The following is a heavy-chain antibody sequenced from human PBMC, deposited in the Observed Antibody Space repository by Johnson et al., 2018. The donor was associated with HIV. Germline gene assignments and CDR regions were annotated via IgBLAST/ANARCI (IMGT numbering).Heavy chain of an antibody. CDR3: AKDMGYSSFGYGFDI. CDR2: ISWNSGSI. CDR1: GFTFDDYA. J-gene: IGHJ3*02. V-gene: IGHV3-9*01. D-gene: IGHD6-13*01. Sequence: VQLVESGGGLVQPGRSLRLSCAASGFTFDDYAMHWVRQAPGKGLEWVSGISWNSGSIGYADSVKGQFTISRDNAKNSLYLQMNSLRAEDTALYYCAKDMGYSSFGYGFDIWGQGTMVTVSS.